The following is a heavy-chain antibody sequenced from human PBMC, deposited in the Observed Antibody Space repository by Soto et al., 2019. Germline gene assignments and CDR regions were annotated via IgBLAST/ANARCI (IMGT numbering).Heavy chain of an antibody. CDR1: GFTFSSYA. D-gene: IGHD5-18*01. CDR3: ARRRGDTAMVPFDY. Sequence: PGGSLRLSCAASGFTFSSYAMHWVRQAPGKGLEWVAVISYDGSNKYYADSVKGRFTISRDNSKNTLYLQMNSLRAEDTAVYYCARRRGDTAMVPFDYWGQGTLVTVSS. CDR2: ISYDGSNK. J-gene: IGHJ4*02. V-gene: IGHV3-30-3*01.